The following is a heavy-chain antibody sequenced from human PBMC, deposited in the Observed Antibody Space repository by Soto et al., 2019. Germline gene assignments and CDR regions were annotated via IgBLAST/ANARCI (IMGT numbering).Heavy chain of an antibody. CDR2: IIPIFGTA. D-gene: IGHD5-18*01. CDR3: ARDGIPPKNWFDP. Sequence: ASVKVSCKASGGTFSSYAISWVRQAPGQGLEWMGGIIPIFGTANYAQKFQGRVTITADESTSTAYMELSSLRSEDTAVYYCARDGIPPKNWFDPWGQGTLVTVSS. CDR1: GGTFSSYA. V-gene: IGHV1-69*13. J-gene: IGHJ5*02.